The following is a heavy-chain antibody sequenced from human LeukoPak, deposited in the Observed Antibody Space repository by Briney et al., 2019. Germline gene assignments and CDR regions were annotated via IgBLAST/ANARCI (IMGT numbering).Heavy chain of an antibody. J-gene: IGHJ6*03. V-gene: IGHV4-39*07. D-gene: IGHD6-13*01. Sequence: SETLLLTCCVPVGPISSSRYYRGWLRKPPGKGLEWIGRIYYSGCTYYNPSLKSRVTISVDTSKNQFSLKLSSVTAADTAVYYCARERSSWESYYYMDVWGKGTTVTVSS. CDR3: ARERSSWESYYYMDV. CDR2: IYYSGCT. CDR1: VGPISSSRYY.